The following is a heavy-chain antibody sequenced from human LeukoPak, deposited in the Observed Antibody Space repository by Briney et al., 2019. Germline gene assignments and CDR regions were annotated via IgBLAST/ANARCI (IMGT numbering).Heavy chain of an antibody. J-gene: IGHJ4*02. V-gene: IGHV1-46*01. D-gene: IGHD3-16*01. CDR3: AKLATSDTGETY. CDR1: GYTFTINH. CDR2: INPSGDST. Sequence: SVKVSCKASGYTFTINHIHWVRQAPGQGLEWMGVINPSGDSTTYAQNFQGRVTMTRDTSTSTVYMELRSLRSEDTAIYYCAKLATSDTGETYWGQGTLVTVSS.